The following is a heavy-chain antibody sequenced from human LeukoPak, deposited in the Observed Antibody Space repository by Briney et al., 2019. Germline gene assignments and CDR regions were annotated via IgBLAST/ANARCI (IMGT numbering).Heavy chain of an antibody. CDR1: GGSISSYY. D-gene: IGHD4-23*01. CDR2: IYRGGTT. V-gene: IGHV3-53*01. CDR3: ARAVVTVYYYYMDV. Sequence: ETLSLTCTVSGGSISSYYWSWVRQAPGKGLEWVSVIYRGGTTYYADSVKGRFTISRDNSKNTLYLQMNSLRSEDTAVYYCARAVVTVYYYYMDVWGNGTTVTISS. J-gene: IGHJ6*03.